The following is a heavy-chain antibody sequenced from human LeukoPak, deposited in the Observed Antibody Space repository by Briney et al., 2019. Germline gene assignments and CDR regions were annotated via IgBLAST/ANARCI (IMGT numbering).Heavy chain of an antibody. D-gene: IGHD4-17*01. CDR2: ISAYNGNT. CDR3: ARDFGINYGDYYYYYMDV. Sequence: ASVKVSCKASGYTFTSYGISWVRQAPGQGLEWMGWISAYNGNTNYAQKLQGRVTMTRDTSTTTVYMELSRLRSEDTAVYYCARDFGINYGDYYYYYMDVWGKGTTVTVSS. CDR1: GYTFTSYG. V-gene: IGHV1-18*01. J-gene: IGHJ6*03.